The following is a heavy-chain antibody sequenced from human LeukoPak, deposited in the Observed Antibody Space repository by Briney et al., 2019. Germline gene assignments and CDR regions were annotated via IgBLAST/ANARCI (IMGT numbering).Heavy chain of an antibody. CDR2: IIPIFGTA. V-gene: IGHV1-69*05. Sequence: GASVKVSCKASGGTFSSYAISWVRQAPGQGLEWMGGIIPIFGTANYAQKFQGRVTITTDESTSTAYMELSSLRSEDTAVYYCAREIPRGYYDSSGQRDWGQGTLVTVSS. CDR3: AREIPRGYYDSSGQRD. CDR1: GGTFSSYA. D-gene: IGHD3-22*01. J-gene: IGHJ4*02.